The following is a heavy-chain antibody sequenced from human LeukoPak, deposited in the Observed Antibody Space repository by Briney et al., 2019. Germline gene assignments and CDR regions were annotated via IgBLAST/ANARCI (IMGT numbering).Heavy chain of an antibody. CDR3: ARHRGSSSLFDY. V-gene: IGHV4-30-4*08. Sequence: PSETLSLTCSVSGVSVRSGDLYWSWIRQPPGKGLEWIGYVYYNGNTFYNPSVASRVSISVDTSNNQFSLNLRSVTAADTAVYYCARHRGSSSLFDYWGQGTLVTVSS. D-gene: IGHD6-6*01. CDR2: VYYNGNT. CDR1: GVSVRSGDLY. J-gene: IGHJ4*02.